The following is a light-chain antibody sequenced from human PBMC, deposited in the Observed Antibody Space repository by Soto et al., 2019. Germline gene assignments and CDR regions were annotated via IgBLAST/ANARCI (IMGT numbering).Light chain of an antibody. J-gene: IGKJ1*01. CDR3: QQSYSTTRT. Sequence: DIQMTQCPCSLSASVGDRVTITCRASQSISSYLNWYQQKPGKAPKLLIYAASSLQSGVPSRFSGSGSGTDFTLTISSLQPEDFATYYCQQSYSTTRTFGQGTKVDIK. CDR1: QSISSY. CDR2: AAS. V-gene: IGKV1-39*01.